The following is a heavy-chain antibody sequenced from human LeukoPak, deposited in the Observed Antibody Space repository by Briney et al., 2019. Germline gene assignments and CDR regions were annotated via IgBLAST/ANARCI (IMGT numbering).Heavy chain of an antibody. CDR2: INAGNGNT. J-gene: IGHJ3*02. V-gene: IGHV1-3*03. D-gene: IGHD6-13*01. Sequence: APVKVSCKASGYTFTSYAMHWVRQAPGQRLEWMGWINAGNGNTKYSQEFQGRVTITRDTSAGTAYMELSSLRSEDMAVYYCARGLAAAGTGAFDIWGQGTMVTVSS. CDR1: GYTFTSYA. CDR3: ARGLAAAGTGAFDI.